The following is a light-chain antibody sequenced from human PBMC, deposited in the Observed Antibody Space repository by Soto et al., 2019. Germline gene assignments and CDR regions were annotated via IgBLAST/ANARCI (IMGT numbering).Light chain of an antibody. Sequence: DIVMTQSPDSLAVSLGERATINCKSSQSVLDSSNNKNYLTWYQQKPGQPPKMLIYWASTRESGVPDRYSGSGSETDFTLTISSLQAEDVAVYYCQQHSSNPLTFGGETKVEIK. CDR2: WAS. CDR3: QQHSSNPLT. J-gene: IGKJ4*01. V-gene: IGKV4-1*01. CDR1: QSVLDSSNNKNY.